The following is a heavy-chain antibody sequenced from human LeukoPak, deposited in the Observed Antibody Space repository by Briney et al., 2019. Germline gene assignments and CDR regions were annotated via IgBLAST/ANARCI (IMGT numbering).Heavy chain of an antibody. V-gene: IGHV1-69*13. D-gene: IGHD6-13*01. CDR1: GGTFSIYA. Sequence: SVKVSCTASGGTFSIYAISWVRHAPGQGLEWMGGIIPIFGTANYAQKFQGRVTITADESTSTAYMELSSLRSEDTAVYYCARGYSSSWYTFDYWGQGTLVTVSS. J-gene: IGHJ4*02. CDR3: ARGYSSSWYTFDY. CDR2: IIPIFGTA.